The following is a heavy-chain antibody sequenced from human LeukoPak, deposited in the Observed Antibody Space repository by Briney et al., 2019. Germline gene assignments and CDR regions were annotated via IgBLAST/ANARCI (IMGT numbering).Heavy chain of an antibody. Sequence: QRGGSLRLSCAASGFTFSSYAMSWVRQAPGKGLEWVSAISGSGGSTYYADSVKGRFTISRDNSKNTLYLQMNSLRAEDTAVYYCARDITIFGVVPYGMDVWGQGTTVTVSS. D-gene: IGHD3-3*01. V-gene: IGHV3-23*01. CDR2: ISGSGGST. J-gene: IGHJ6*02. CDR3: ARDITIFGVVPYGMDV. CDR1: GFTFSSYA.